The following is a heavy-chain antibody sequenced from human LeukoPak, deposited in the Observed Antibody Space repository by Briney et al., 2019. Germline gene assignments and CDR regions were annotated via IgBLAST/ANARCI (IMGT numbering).Heavy chain of an antibody. CDR2: IYYSGST. CDR3: ASLRYGDYFDY. Sequence: SETLSLTCTVSGGSVSSGSYYWSWIRQPPGKGLECIGYIYYSGSTNYNPSLKSRVTMSVDTSKNQLSLKLSSVTAADTAVYYCASLRYGDYFDYWGQGTLVTVSS. D-gene: IGHD4-17*01. CDR1: GGSVSSGSYY. V-gene: IGHV4-61*01. J-gene: IGHJ4*02.